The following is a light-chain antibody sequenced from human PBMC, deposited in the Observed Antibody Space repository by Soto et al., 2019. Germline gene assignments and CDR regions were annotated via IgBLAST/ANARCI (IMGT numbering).Light chain of an antibody. CDR1: SSDVGGFKY. Sequence: QSALTQPRSVSGSPGQSVTISCAGTSSDVGGFKYVSWYQQQPGKAPKVLIYDVSQRPSGVPDRFSGSTSGNTASLTISGLQDEDEADYYCCSYGGTYVFGTGTKV. CDR3: CSYGGTYV. J-gene: IGLJ1*01. CDR2: DVS. V-gene: IGLV2-11*01.